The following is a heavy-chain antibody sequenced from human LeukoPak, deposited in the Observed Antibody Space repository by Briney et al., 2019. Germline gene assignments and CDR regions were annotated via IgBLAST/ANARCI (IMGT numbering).Heavy chain of an antibody. CDR1: GFTFSNYS. CDR2: ISSSRYT. D-gene: IGHD6-13*01. Sequence: GGSLRLSCVASGFTFSNYSMNWVRQAPGKGLEWVSWISSSRYTFYADSVKGRFTISRDNAKNSLYLQMNSLRVEDTAVYYCARDHSSSSTWYANWFDPWGQGTLVTVSS. V-gene: IGHV3-21*01. CDR3: ARDHSSSSTWYANWFDP. J-gene: IGHJ5*02.